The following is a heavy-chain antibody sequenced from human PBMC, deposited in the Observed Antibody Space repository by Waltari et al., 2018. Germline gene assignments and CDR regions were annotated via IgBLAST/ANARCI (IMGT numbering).Heavy chain of an antibody. CDR2: IQSDGTT. J-gene: IGHJ4*02. Sequence: EVHLVESGGGLVQPGVSLGLSCAASGFTVSSDFMSWVRQAPGKGLEWVSVIQSDGTTYYADSVKGRFTVSRDTSKNTVYLQMNSLRDEDTAVYYCARHDYGGYWGQGTLVTVSS. D-gene: IGHD4-17*01. CDR3: ARHDYGGY. V-gene: IGHV3-66*04. CDR1: GFTVSSDF.